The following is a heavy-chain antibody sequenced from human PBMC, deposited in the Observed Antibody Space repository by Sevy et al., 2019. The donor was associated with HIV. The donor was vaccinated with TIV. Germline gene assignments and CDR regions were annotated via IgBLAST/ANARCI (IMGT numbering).Heavy chain of an antibody. V-gene: IGHV3-30*18. CDR2: ISYDGSNK. J-gene: IGHJ6*02. D-gene: IGHD6-19*01. CDR1: GFTFSSYG. Sequence: GGSLRLSCAASGFTFSSYGMHWVRQAPGKGLEWVAVISYDGSNKYYADSVKGRFTISRDKSKNTLYLQMNSLRAEDTAVYYCAKDGAVASYYYYYGMDVWGQGTTVTVSS. CDR3: AKDGAVASYYYYYGMDV.